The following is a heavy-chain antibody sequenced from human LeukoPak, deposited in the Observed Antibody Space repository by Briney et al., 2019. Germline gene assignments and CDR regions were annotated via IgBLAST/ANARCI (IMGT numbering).Heavy chain of an antibody. V-gene: IGHV4-59*01. CDR1: GGSISSYY. D-gene: IGHD6-13*01. J-gene: IGHJ4*02. CDR2: IYYSGST. Sequence: SETLSLTCTVSGGSISSYYWSWIRQPPGKGLEWIGYIYYSGSTNYNPSLKSRVTISVDTSKNQFSLKLSSVTAADTAVYYCARRLGQQQESWGQGTLVTVSS. CDR3: ARRLGQQQES.